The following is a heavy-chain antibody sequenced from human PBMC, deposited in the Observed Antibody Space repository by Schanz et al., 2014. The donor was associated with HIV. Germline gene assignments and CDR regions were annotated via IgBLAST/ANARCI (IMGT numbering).Heavy chain of an antibody. V-gene: IGHV3-23*03. D-gene: IGHD3-22*01. CDR1: GFTFSSYA. CDR3: AKPEYDSRGNSQSHFDY. CDR2: ISYDGRNK. J-gene: IGHJ4*02. Sequence: EVQLLESGGGLVQPGGSLRLSCAASGFTFSSYAMSWVRQAPGKGLEWVSVISYDGRNKLYADSVKGRFTISRDNSKNTMYLQMTTLRIDDTAVYYCAKPEYDSRGNSQSHFDYWGQGTLVTVSS.